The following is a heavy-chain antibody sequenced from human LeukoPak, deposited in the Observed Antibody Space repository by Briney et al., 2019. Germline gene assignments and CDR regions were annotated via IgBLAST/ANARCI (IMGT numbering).Heavy chain of an antibody. J-gene: IGHJ3*02. CDR2: IYHSGST. CDR1: GGSISSSNW. Sequence: SETLSLTCAVSGGSISSSNWWSWVRQPPGKGLEWIGEIYHSGSTNYNPSLKSRVTISVDTSKNQFSLKLSSVTAADTAVYYCARDQQLTPDSDAFDIWGQGTMVTVSS. CDR3: ARDQQLTPDSDAFDI. D-gene: IGHD6-13*01. V-gene: IGHV4-4*02.